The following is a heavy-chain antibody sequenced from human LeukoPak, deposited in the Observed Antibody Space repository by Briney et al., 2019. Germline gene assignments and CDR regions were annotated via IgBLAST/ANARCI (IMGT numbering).Heavy chain of an antibody. J-gene: IGHJ4*02. CDR2: INYSGST. CDR1: GGSFSGYY. Sequence: SETLSLTCAVYGGSFSGYYWHWIRQPPGKGLEWIGEINYSGSTKYNPSRKIRVTISVDTYKTPFSLKLSYVTAADTAVYYCARGHHLIDYYDSTEPDYWGQGTLVTVSS. V-gene: IGHV4-34*01. D-gene: IGHD3-22*01. CDR3: ARGHHLIDYYDSTEPDY.